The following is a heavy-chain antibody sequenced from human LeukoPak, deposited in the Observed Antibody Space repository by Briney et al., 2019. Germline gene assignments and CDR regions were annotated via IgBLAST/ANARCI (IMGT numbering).Heavy chain of an antibody. Sequence: PSETLSLTCTVSGGSISSSSYYWGWVRQPPGKGLEWTGSIYYTGSTYYKPSLKSRVTISVDTSKNQFSLAVSSVTAADTAVYYCARQGRRMGYDFWSGYRHFDYWGQGTLVTVSS. D-gene: IGHD3-3*01. V-gene: IGHV4-39*01. J-gene: IGHJ4*02. CDR3: ARQGRRMGYDFWSGYRHFDY. CDR2: IYYTGST. CDR1: GGSISSSSYY.